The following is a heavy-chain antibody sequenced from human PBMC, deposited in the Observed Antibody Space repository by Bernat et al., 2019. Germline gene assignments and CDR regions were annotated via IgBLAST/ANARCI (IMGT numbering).Heavy chain of an antibody. CDR2: VSNSEST. CDR3: ARQRSGSYYMDAFDI. Sequence: QLQLQESGPGLVKPSETLSLTCTVSGDSISSSTYYLGWIRQPPGKGLEWIGSVSNSESTYYNPSLKSRVTISVDTSKNQFSLKLNSVTAADTAVFYCARQRSGSYYMDAFDIWGQGTMVTVSS. J-gene: IGHJ3*02. D-gene: IGHD3-10*01. V-gene: IGHV4-39*01. CDR1: GDSISSSTYY.